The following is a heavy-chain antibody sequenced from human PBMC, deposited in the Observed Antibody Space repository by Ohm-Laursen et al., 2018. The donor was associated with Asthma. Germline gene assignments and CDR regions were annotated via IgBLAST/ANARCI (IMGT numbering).Heavy chain of an antibody. CDR3: AVRTTSAGFDV. CDR1: GFTFRSYG. CDR2: ITSYSSTT. J-gene: IGHJ6*02. Sequence: SLRLSCSASGFTFRSYGMNWVRQAPGKGLEWVSYITSYSSTTYYADSVKGRFTISRDNAKNSLYLQMNSLRAQDTAVYYCAVRTTSAGFDVWGQGTTVTVSS. V-gene: IGHV3-48*01. D-gene: IGHD1-1*01.